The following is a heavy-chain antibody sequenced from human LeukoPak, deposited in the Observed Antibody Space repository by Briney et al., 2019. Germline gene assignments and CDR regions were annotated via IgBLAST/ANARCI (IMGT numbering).Heavy chain of an antibody. V-gene: IGHV1-69*05. Sequence: SVKVSCKASGGTFSSYAISWVRQAPGQGLEWMGGIIPIFGTANYAQKFQGRVTMTRDTSTSTVYMELSSLRSEDTAVYYCASVWSGYNWFDPWGQGTLVTVSS. D-gene: IGHD3-3*01. CDR1: GGTFSSYA. CDR3: ASVWSGYNWFDP. J-gene: IGHJ5*02. CDR2: IIPIFGTA.